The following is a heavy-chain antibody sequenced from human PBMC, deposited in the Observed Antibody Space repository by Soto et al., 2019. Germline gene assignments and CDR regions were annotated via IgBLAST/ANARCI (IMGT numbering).Heavy chain of an antibody. CDR1: GDSTISSGFY. CDR2: IFYLGSS. J-gene: IGHJ5*02. Sequence: SETLSLTCTVSGDSTISSGFYWGWGRQPPGKGLEWIGSIFYLGSSYYNPSLKSRVTMSVDTSKNQFSLRLRSVTAADTALYFCARHSLALRKNNWFDPWGQGIMVTVSS. V-gene: IGHV4-39*01. D-gene: IGHD3-3*02. CDR3: ARHSLALRKNNWFDP.